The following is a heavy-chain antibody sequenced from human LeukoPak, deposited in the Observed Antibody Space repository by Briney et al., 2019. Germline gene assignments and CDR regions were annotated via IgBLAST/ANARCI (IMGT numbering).Heavy chain of an antibody. J-gene: IGHJ3*02. D-gene: IGHD6-13*01. CDR2: INPNSGGT. CDR1: GYTITGYY. CDR3: ARGQQLRAAFDI. Sequence: ASVKVSCKASGYTITGYYMHWVRQAPGQGLEWMGWINPNSGGTNYAQKFQGRVTMTRDTSISTAYMELSRLRSDDTAVYYCARGQQLRAAFDIWGQGTMVTVSS. V-gene: IGHV1-2*02.